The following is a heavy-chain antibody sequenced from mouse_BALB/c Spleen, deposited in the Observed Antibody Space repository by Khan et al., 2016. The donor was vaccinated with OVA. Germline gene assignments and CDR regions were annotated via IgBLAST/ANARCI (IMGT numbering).Heavy chain of an antibody. CDR3: ARRNYIGYTLAY. D-gene: IGHD1-2*01. CDR1: GYSFTDYY. Sequence: VQLQESGAELARPGASVKLSCKASGYSFTDYYINWVKQRTGQGLEWIGEISPGSGDTSYTDKFKGKVTLTADNSSSTAYMPLRSLTSAASAVYFCARRNYIGYTLAYWGQGTLVTVSA. V-gene: IGHV1-77*01. CDR2: ISPGSGDT. J-gene: IGHJ3*01.